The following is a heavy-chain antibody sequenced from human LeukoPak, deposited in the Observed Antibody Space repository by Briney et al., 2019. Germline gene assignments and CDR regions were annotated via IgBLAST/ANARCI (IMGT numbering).Heavy chain of an antibody. Sequence: GGSLRLSCAASGFIFSSYSMSWVRQAPGKGLEWVSVITGSGGNTYYADSVKGRFTISKDNSKNTVYLQMSSLRVDDTAVYYCAKSRGYSYGSPYHFDYWGQGTLVTVSS. CDR2: ITGSGGNT. J-gene: IGHJ4*02. CDR3: AKSRGYSYGSPYHFDY. V-gene: IGHV3-23*01. D-gene: IGHD5-18*01. CDR1: GFIFSSYS.